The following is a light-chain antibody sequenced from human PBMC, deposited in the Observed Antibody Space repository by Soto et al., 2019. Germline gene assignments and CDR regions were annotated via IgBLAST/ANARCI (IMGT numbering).Light chain of an antibody. CDR2: AAS. J-gene: IGKJ1*01. CDR1: QGISSY. Sequence: DILMTQSPSSLSASVGDRVTITCRASQGISSYLAWYQQKPGKVPKLLIYAASTLHTGVPSRFSGSGSGTDFTLTISRLQAEDVATYYCQKYKSAPLTFGQGTKVEIK. V-gene: IGKV1-27*01. CDR3: QKYKSAPLT.